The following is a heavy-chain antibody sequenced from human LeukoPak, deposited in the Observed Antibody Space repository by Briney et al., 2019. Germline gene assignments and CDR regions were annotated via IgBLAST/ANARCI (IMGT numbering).Heavy chain of an antibody. CDR3: ARDLFYSVSGTYYNVGRVFNY. CDR2: ISAYNGNT. CDR1: GYTFTSYG. D-gene: IGHD3-10*01. J-gene: IGHJ4*02. Sequence: GASVKVSCKASGYTFTSYGISWVRQAPGQGLEWMGWISAYNGNTNYAQKLQGRVTMTRDTSITTAYMELTSLRSDDTAVYYCARDLFYSVSGTYYNVGRVFNYWGQGTLVTVSS. V-gene: IGHV1-18*01.